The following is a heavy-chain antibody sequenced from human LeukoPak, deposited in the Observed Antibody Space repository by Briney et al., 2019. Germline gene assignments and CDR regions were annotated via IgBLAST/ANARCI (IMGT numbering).Heavy chain of an antibody. CDR2: INTNTGNP. CDR1: GYTFTVYY. CDR3: AREDIVATD. D-gene: IGHD5-12*01. J-gene: IGHJ4*02. Sequence: GASVKVSCKASGYTFTVYYMRWVRQAPGQGLEWMGWINTNTGNPTYAQGFTGRFVFSLDTSVSTAYLQISSLKAEDTAVYYCAREDIVATDWGQGTLVTVSS. V-gene: IGHV7-4-1*02.